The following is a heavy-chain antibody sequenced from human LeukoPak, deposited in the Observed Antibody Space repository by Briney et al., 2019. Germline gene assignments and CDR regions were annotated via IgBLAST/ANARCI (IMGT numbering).Heavy chain of an antibody. D-gene: IGHD3-10*01. V-gene: IGHV1-18*01. J-gene: IGHJ5*02. CDR2: TSAYNGNT. Sequence: ASVKVSCKASGYTFTSYGISWVRQAPGQGLEWMGWTSAYNGNTNYAQKLQGRVTMTTDTSTSTAYMELRSLRSDDTAVYYCARDRASPVSYGSGSYLSWGQGTLVTVSS. CDR3: ARDRASPVSYGSGSYLS. CDR1: GYTFTSYG.